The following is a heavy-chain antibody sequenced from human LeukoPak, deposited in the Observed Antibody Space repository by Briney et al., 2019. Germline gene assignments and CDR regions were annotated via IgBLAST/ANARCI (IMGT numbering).Heavy chain of an antibody. CDR2: IIPIFGTT. V-gene: IGHV1-69*01. Sequence: SVKVSCKASGGTFSSYAISWVRQAPGQGLEWMGGIIPIFGTTNYAQKFQGRVTITADESSSTAYMELSSLRSEDTAVYYCARGDVSDAFDIWGQGTMVTVSS. D-gene: IGHD3-16*01. CDR1: GGTFSSYA. CDR3: ARGDVSDAFDI. J-gene: IGHJ3*02.